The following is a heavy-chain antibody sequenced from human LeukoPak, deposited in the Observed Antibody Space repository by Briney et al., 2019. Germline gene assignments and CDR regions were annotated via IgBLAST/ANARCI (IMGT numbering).Heavy chain of an antibody. V-gene: IGHV1-2*02. Sequence: ASVKVSCKASGYTFTGYYMHWVRQAPGQGLEWMGWINPNSGGTNYAQKFQGRVTMTRDTSISTAYMELSRLRSDDTAVYYCARDLRDGYNDDPNFDYWGQGTLVTVSS. CDR2: INPNSGGT. D-gene: IGHD5-24*01. CDR1: GYTFTGYY. CDR3: ARDLRDGYNDDPNFDY. J-gene: IGHJ4*02.